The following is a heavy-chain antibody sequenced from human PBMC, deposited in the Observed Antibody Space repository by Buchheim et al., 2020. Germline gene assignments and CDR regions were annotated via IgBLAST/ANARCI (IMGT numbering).Heavy chain of an antibody. CDR2: IYYSGST. CDR1: GGSVSSGSYY. D-gene: IGHD2-8*01. J-gene: IGHJ5*02. Sequence: QVQLQESGPGLVKPSETLSLTCTVSGGSVSSGSYYWSWIRQPPGKGLEWIGYIYYSGSTNYNPSLKSRVTISVDTSKNQFSLKLSSVTAADTAVYYCAREAGDCTNGVCSAWGQGTL. V-gene: IGHV4-61*01. CDR3: AREAGDCTNGVCSA.